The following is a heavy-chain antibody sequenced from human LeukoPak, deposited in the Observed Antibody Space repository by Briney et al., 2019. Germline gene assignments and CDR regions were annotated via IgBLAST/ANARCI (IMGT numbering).Heavy chain of an antibody. CDR2: INPNSGGT. CDR1: GYTFTGYY. D-gene: IGHD3-22*01. V-gene: IGHV1-2*02. J-gene: IGHJ4*02. CDR3: ARDSHDSTKDDY. Sequence: ASVKVSCKASGYTFTGYYMHWVRQAPGQGLEWMGWINPNSGGTNYAQKLQGRVTMTTDTSTSTAYMELRSLRSDDTAVYYCARDSHDSTKDDYWGQGTLVTVSS.